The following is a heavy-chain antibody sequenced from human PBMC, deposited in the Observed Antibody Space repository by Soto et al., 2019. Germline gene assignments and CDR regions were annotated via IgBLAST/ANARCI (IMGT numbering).Heavy chain of an antibody. CDR1: GFTFTLYA. CDR2: ISHDGSIK. V-gene: IGHV3-30-3*01. Sequence: GSLRLSCAASGFTFTLYAIHWVRQAPGKGLGWVAVISHDGSIKNYTDSVKGRFTISRDNSLHTVYLQMNSLGPEDTAVYFCARSSGVSTPDFDYWGQGALVTVSS. CDR3: ARSSGVSTPDFDY. J-gene: IGHJ4*02. D-gene: IGHD3-10*01.